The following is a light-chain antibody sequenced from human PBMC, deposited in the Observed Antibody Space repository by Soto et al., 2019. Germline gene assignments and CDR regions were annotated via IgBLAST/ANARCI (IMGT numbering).Light chain of an antibody. CDR2: KAS. J-gene: IGKJ1*01. V-gene: IGKV1-5*03. CDR3: QQYNSYPWT. Sequence: QMTQSPSSLSESVGDRVTITCRASQGIRTYLAWYQQKPGKAPKLLIYKASSLESGVPSRFSGSGYGTEFILTISRLQPDDFATYYCQQYNSYPWTFGQGTKVDI. CDR1: QGIRTY.